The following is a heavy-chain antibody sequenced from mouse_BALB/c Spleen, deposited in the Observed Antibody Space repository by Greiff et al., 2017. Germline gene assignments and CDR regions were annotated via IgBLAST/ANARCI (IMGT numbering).Heavy chain of an antibody. Sequence: DVKLVESGPGLVKPSQSLSLTCTVTGYSITSDYAWNWIRQFPGNKLEWMGYISYSGSTSYNPSLKSRISITRDTSKNQFFLQLNSVTTEDTATYYCASGLLRPWFAYWGQGTLVTVSA. D-gene: IGHD1-2*01. V-gene: IGHV3-2*02. CDR2: ISYSGST. CDR3: ASGLLRPWFAY. CDR1: GYSITSDYA. J-gene: IGHJ3*01.